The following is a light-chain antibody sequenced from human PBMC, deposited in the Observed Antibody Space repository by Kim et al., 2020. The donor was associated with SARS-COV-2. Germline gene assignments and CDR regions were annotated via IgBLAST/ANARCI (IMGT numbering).Light chain of an antibody. CDR2: DAS. J-gene: IGKJ1*01. CDR3: QQYGTSPWT. Sequence: SPGERATLSCRASQSVRGSYLGWYQQKPGQAPRLLIYDASRRVTGIPDRFSGSGSGTDFTLTISRLEPEDFEVYYCQQYGTSPWTFGQGTKVDIK. CDR1: QSVRGSY. V-gene: IGKV3-20*01.